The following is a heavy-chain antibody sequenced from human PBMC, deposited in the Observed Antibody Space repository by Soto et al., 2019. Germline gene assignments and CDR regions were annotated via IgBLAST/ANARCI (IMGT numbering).Heavy chain of an antibody. J-gene: IGHJ5*02. D-gene: IGHD2-2*01. CDR2: FDPEDGET. V-gene: IGHV1-24*01. CDR1: GYTLTELS. CDR3: AIRYCSSTSCYDNWFDP. Sequence: ASVQVSCKVSGYTLTELSMHWVRQAPGKGLEWMGGFDPEDGETIYAQKFQGRVTMTEDTSTDTAYMELSSLRSEDTAVYYCAIRYCSSTSCYDNWFDPWGQGTLVTVS.